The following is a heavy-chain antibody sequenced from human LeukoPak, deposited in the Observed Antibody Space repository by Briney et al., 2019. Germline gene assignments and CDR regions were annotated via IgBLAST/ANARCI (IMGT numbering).Heavy chain of an antibody. D-gene: IGHD3-9*01. Sequence: GGSLRLSCAASGFTFSNYAMHWVRQAPGMGLEYVSAINANGGGAYYADSVKGRFTISRDNSKSTLYLQLGSLGAEDMAVYFWARVLLTGYYYDYWGQGTLVTVSS. V-gene: IGHV3-64*02. CDR3: ARVLLTGYYYDY. CDR2: INANGGGA. J-gene: IGHJ4*02. CDR1: GFTFSNYA.